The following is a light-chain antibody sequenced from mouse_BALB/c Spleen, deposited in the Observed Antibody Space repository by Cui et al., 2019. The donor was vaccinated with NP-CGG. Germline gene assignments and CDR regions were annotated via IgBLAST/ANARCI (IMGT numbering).Light chain of an antibody. CDR3: ALWYSNHWV. CDR1: TGAVTTSNY. Sequence: QVVVTQESALTTSPGETVTLTCRSSTGAVTTSNYANWVQEKPDHLFTVLIGGTNNRAPGVPARFSGSLIGDKASLTITGAQTEDEAIYFCALWYSNHWVFGGGTKLTVL. CDR2: GTN. V-gene: IGLV1*01. J-gene: IGLJ1*01.